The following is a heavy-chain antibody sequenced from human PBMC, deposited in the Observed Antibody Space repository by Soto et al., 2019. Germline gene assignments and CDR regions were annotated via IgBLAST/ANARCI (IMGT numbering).Heavy chain of an antibody. CDR3: ASTPRSGYYYDSSGYYLPKYFQH. Sequence: SETLSLTCAVYGGSFSGYYWSWIRQPPWKGLEWIGEINHSGSTNYNPSLKSRVTISVDTSKNQFSLKLSSVTAADTAVYYCASTPRSGYYYDSSGYYLPKYFQHWGQGTLVTVSS. D-gene: IGHD3-22*01. CDR1: GGSFSGYY. J-gene: IGHJ1*01. CDR2: INHSGST. V-gene: IGHV4-34*01.